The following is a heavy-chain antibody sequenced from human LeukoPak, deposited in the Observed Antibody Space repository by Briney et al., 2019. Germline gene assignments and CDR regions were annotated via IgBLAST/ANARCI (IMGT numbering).Heavy chain of an antibody. CDR2: IISIFGTA. D-gene: IGHD5-18*01. V-gene: IGHV1-69*13. J-gene: IGHJ4*02. CDR1: GGTFSSYA. CDR3: ARDGYSYGNVDY. Sequence: SVKVSCKASGGTFSSYAISWVRQAPGQGLEWMGGIISIFGTANYAQKFQGRVTITADESTSTAYMELSSLRSEDTAVYYCARDGYSYGNVDYWGQGTLVTVSS.